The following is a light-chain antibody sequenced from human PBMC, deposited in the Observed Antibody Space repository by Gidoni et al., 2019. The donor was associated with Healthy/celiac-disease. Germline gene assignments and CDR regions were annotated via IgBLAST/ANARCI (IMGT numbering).Light chain of an antibody. Sequence: SALTQPRSVSGSPGPSVTISCTGNSSDVGGYNYVSWYQQHPGKAPKLMIYDVSKRPSGVPDRFSGSKSGNTASLTISGLQAEDEADYYCCSYAGSYTSYVFGTGTKVTVL. J-gene: IGLJ1*01. CDR2: DVS. CDR1: SSDVGGYNY. CDR3: CSYAGSYTSYV. V-gene: IGLV2-11*01.